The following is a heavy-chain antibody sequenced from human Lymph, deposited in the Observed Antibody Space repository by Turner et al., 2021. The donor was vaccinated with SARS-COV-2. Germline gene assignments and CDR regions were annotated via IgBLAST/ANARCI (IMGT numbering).Heavy chain of an antibody. CDR3: ARDDREFWSGYYTHYYYYGMDV. Sequence: QVQQVESGGGVVQPGRSLRRSCSASGFNFSSYAKDWVRQAPGKGLEWVAVISYDGSNKNYADSVKGRFTISIDNSKNTLYRQMNSLRAEDTAVYYCARDDREFWSGYYTHYYYYGMDVWGQGTTVTVSS. D-gene: IGHD3-3*01. CDR2: ISYDGSNK. V-gene: IGHV3-30*04. CDR1: GFNFSSYA. J-gene: IGHJ6*02.